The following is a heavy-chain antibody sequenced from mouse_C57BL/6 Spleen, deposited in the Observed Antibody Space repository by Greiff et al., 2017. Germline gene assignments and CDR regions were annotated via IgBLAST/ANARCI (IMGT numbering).Heavy chain of an antibody. CDR2: IHPNSGST. CDR1: GYTFTSYW. CDR3: ATYDGYYPFAY. V-gene: IGHV1-64*01. D-gene: IGHD2-3*01. J-gene: IGHJ3*01. Sequence: QVQLQQSGAELVKPGASVKLSCKASGYTFTSYWMHWVKQRPGQGLEWIGMIHPNSGSTNYNEKFKSKATLTVDKSSSTAYMQLSSLTSEDSAVYYCATYDGYYPFAYWGQGTLVTVSA.